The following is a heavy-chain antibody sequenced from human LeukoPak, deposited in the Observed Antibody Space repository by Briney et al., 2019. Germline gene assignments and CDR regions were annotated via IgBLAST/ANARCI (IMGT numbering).Heavy chain of an antibody. CDR3: ARDHGREDFYGMDV. CDR1: GFTFSSYE. V-gene: IGHV3-48*03. D-gene: IGHD1-26*01. J-gene: IGHJ6*04. Sequence: GGSLRLSCAASGFTFSSYEMNWVRQAPGKGLEWVSYISSSGSTIYYADSVKGRFTISRDNAKNSLYLQMNSLRAEDTAVYYCARDHGREDFYGMDVWGKGTTVTVSS. CDR2: ISSSGSTI.